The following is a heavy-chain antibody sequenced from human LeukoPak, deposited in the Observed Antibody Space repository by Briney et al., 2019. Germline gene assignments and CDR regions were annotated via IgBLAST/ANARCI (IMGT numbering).Heavy chain of an antibody. CDR3: AKASREKQLVSSNYYMDV. J-gene: IGHJ6*03. D-gene: IGHD6-6*01. CDR2: ISYDGSNK. V-gene: IGHV3-30*18. CDR1: GFTFSSYG. Sequence: GGSLRLSCAASGFTFSSYGMYWVRQAPGKGLEWVAVISYDGSNKYYADSVKGRFTISRDNFQNTLYVQMNRLRAEDTAVYYCAKASREKQLVSSNYYMDVWGKGTTVTVSS.